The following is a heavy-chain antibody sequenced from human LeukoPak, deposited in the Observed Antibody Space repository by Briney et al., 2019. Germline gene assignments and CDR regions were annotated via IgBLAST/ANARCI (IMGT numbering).Heavy chain of an antibody. CDR3: GRDFWTGLDY. V-gene: IGHV3-74*01. J-gene: IGHJ4*02. CDR1: GFTFSSYW. D-gene: IGHD3/OR15-3a*01. CDR2: INSDGGT. Sequence: PGGSLRLSCAASGFTFSSYWMHWVRQAPGKGVVWFSRINSDGGTNYADSVKGRFTISRDNAKNTLYLQMSSLRAEDTAVYYCGRDFWTGLDYWGQGTLVTVSS.